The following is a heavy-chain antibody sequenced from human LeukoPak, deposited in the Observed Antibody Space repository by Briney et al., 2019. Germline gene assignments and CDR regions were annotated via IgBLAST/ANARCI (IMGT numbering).Heavy chain of an antibody. J-gene: IGHJ6*02. V-gene: IGHV4-34*01. CDR2: INHSGST. Sequence: PSETLSLTCAVYGGSFSGYYWSWIRQPPGKGLEWIGEINHSGSTNYNPSLKSRVTISVDTSKNQFSLKLSSVTAADTAVYYCARDLPAATEFYYYYGMDVWGQGTTVTVSS. CDR3: ARDLPAATEFYYYYGMDV. D-gene: IGHD2-2*01. CDR1: GGSFSGYY.